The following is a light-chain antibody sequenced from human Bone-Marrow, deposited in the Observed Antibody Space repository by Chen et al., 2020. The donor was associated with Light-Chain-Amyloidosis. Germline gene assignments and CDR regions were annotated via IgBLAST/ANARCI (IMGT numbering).Light chain of an antibody. CDR1: TSNIGDNT. J-gene: IGLJ1*01. Sequence: QSVLTPPPSAPGTPGQMVTIACSGSTSNIGDNTVNWYQHLPGTAPKGVIFNNRHRSSGVPDRFSGSKSGTSASLVISGLQSEDEGDYYCAAWDDSLNGFYVFGTGTTVTVL. V-gene: IGLV1-44*01. CDR3: AAWDDSLNGFYV. CDR2: NNR.